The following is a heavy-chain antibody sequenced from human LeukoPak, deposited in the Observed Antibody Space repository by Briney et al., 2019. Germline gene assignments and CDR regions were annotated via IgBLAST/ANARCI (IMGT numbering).Heavy chain of an antibody. J-gene: IGHJ4*02. CDR3: ARGAIAAAGDFDY. CDR1: GFTFSSYS. V-gene: IGHV3-21*01. CDR2: ISSSSSYI. D-gene: IGHD6-13*01. Sequence: GGSLRLSCAASGFTFSSYSMNWVRQAPGKGLEWVSSISSSSSYIHYADSVKGRFTISRDNAKNSLYLQMNSLRAEDTAVYYCARGAIAAAGDFDYWGQGTLVTVSS.